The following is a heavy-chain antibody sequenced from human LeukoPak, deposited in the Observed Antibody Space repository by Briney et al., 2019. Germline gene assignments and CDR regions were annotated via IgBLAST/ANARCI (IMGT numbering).Heavy chain of an antibody. Sequence: GGSLRLSCAASGFTFSSYGMHWVRQAPGKGLEWVAFIRYDGSNKYYADSVKGRFTISRDNSKNTLCLQMNSLRAEDTAVYYCAKAPSGYSSGWYGNFDYWGQGTLVTVSS. CDR3: AKAPSGYSSGWYGNFDY. V-gene: IGHV3-30*02. CDR1: GFTFSSYG. J-gene: IGHJ4*02. CDR2: IRYDGSNK. D-gene: IGHD6-19*01.